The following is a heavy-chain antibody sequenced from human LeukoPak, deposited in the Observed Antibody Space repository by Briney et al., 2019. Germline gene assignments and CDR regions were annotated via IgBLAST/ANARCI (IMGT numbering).Heavy chain of an antibody. CDR3: ASHQGYRHDY. CDR1: GFTFSSYW. J-gene: IGHJ4*02. Sequence: GGSLRLSCAVSGFTFSSYWMSWVRQAPGKGLEWVANIKQDGSEKYYVDSVKGRFTISRDNAKNSLYLQMNSLRVEDTAVYYCASHQGYRHDYWGQGTLVIVSS. CDR2: IKQDGSEK. D-gene: IGHD2-15*01. V-gene: IGHV3-7*01.